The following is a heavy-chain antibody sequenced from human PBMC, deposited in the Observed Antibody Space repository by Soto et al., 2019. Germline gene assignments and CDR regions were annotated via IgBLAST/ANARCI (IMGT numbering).Heavy chain of an antibody. CDR3: ARPFDGYSSGWYFDY. V-gene: IGHV3-23*01. Sequence: EVQLLESGGGLVQPGGSLRLSCAASGFTFSSYAMSWVRQAPGKGLEWVSAISGSGGSTYYADSVKGRFTISRDNSKNTLYLQMNSLRAEDTAVYYCARPFDGYSSGWYFDYWGQGTLATVSS. J-gene: IGHJ4*02. CDR1: GFTFSSYA. D-gene: IGHD6-19*01. CDR2: ISGSGGST.